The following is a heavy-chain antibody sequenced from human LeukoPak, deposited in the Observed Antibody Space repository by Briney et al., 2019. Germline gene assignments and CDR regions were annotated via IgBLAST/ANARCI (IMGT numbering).Heavy chain of an antibody. CDR2: IKQDGSEK. V-gene: IGHV3-7*01. J-gene: IGHJ4*02. D-gene: IGHD3-22*01. Sequence: GGSLRLSCAASGFTFSSYGMHWVRQAPGKGLEWVANIKQDGSEKYYVDSVKGRFTISRDNAKNSLYLQMNSLRAEDTAVYYCARGGGDYYDTLFDYWGQGTLVTVSS. CDR1: GFTFSSYG. CDR3: ARGGGDYYDTLFDY.